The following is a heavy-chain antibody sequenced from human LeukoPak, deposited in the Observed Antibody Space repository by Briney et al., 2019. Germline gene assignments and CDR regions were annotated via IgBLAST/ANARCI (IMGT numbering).Heavy chain of an antibody. V-gene: IGHV3-30*03. J-gene: IGHJ4*02. D-gene: IGHD6-13*01. CDR3: AREDGYSSSWYSDY. CDR2: ISYDGSNK. Sequence: PGRSLRLSCAASGFTFSSYGMHWVRQAPGKGLEWVAVISYDGSNKYYADSVKGRFTISRDNAKNSLYLQMNSLRAEDTAVYYCAREDGYSSSWYSDYWGQGTLVTVSS. CDR1: GFTFSSYG.